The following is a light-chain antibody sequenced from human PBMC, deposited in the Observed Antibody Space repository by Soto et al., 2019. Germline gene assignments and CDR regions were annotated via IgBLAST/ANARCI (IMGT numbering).Light chain of an antibody. CDR3: LQDINYPWT. CDR1: QGIGNA. CDR2: GAS. Sequence: AIQLTQSLSSLSASVGDHVALSCLASQGIGNALGWYQQKPGKPPKVLIYGASNLQSGVPPRFSGSGSGTDFTLAISSLQPEDSATYYCLQDINYPWTFGQGTKVDIK. J-gene: IGKJ1*01. V-gene: IGKV1-6*01.